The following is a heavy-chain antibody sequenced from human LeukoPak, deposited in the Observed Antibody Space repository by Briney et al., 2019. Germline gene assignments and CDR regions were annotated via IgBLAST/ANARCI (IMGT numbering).Heavy chain of an antibody. CDR2: ISSSSSYI. CDR1: GFTFSSYS. J-gene: IGHJ4*02. Sequence: GGSLRLSCAASGFTFSSYSMNWVRQAPGKGLEWVSSISSSSSYIYYADSVKGRFTISRDNAENSLFLQMNSLRVEDTAVYYCAREWQGGIAAAGTRIEGDYWGQGTLVAVS. V-gene: IGHV3-21*01. CDR3: AREWQGGIAAAGTRIEGDY. D-gene: IGHD6-13*01.